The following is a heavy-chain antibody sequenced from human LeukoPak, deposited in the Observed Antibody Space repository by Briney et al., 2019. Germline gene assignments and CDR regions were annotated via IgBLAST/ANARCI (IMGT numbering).Heavy chain of an antibody. CDR1: GGSISSGSYY. J-gene: IGHJ4*02. Sequence: SETLSLTCTVSGGSISSGSYYWSWIRQPAGKGLEWIGRIYTSGSTNYNPSLKSRVTISVDTSKNQFSLKLSSVTAADTAVYYCARDGSSGCFFDYWGQGTLVTVSS. V-gene: IGHV4-61*02. CDR2: IYTSGST. CDR3: ARDGSSGCFFDY. D-gene: IGHD3-22*01.